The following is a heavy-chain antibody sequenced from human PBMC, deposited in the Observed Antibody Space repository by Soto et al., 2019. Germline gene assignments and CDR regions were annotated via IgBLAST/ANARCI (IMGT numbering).Heavy chain of an antibody. J-gene: IGHJ4*02. CDR1: GGSISSSSYY. Sequence: PSETLSLTCTVSGGSISSSSYYWGWIRQPPGKGLEWIGSIYYSGSTYYNPSLKSRVTISVDTSKNQFSLKLSSVTAADTAMYYCASLLQWLPRWGQGTLVTVSS. D-gene: IGHD6-19*01. CDR2: IYYSGST. V-gene: IGHV4-39*01. CDR3: ASLLQWLPR.